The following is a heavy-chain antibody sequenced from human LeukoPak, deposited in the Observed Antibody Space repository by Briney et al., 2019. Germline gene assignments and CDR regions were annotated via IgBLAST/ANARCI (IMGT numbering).Heavy chain of an antibody. D-gene: IGHD3-3*01. V-gene: IGHV4-34*01. CDR1: GESFSGYY. J-gene: IGHJ5*02. CDR2: INHSGST. CDR3: ARSFWSGYYPGNWFDP. Sequence: SETLSLTCGVYGESFSGYYWSWIRQPPGKGLEWIGEINHSGSTNYNPSLKSRVTISVDTSKNQFSLKLSSVTAADTAVYYCARSFWSGYYPGNWFDPWGQGTLVTVSS.